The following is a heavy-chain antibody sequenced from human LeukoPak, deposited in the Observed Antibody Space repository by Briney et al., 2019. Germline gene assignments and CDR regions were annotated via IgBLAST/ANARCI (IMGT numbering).Heavy chain of an antibody. J-gene: IGHJ3*02. CDR3: ARDYARNAFDI. V-gene: IGHV1-69*05. CDR1: GGTFSSYA. D-gene: IGHD4-17*01. Sequence: ASVKVSCKASGGTFSSYAISWVRQAPGQGLEWMGGIIPIFGTANYAQKFQGRVTITTDESTSTAYMELRSLRSDDTAVYYCARDYARNAFDIWGQGTMVTVSS. CDR2: IIPIFGTA.